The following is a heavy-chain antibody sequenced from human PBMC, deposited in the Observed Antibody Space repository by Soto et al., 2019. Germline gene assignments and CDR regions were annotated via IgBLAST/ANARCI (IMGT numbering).Heavy chain of an antibody. J-gene: IGHJ4*02. V-gene: IGHV4-59*12. CDR3: AREDDFLTGYIAY. CDR1: GGSIRSYY. D-gene: IGHD3-9*01. Sequence: QVQLQESGPGLVKPSETLSLTCTVSGGSIRSYYWSWIRQPPGKGLELIGYIYDSGSNNYNPSLKSRVTISVDTSKNQVSLKVRSVTATDTAVYYCAREDDFLTGYIAYWGQGILVTVSS. CDR2: IYDSGSN.